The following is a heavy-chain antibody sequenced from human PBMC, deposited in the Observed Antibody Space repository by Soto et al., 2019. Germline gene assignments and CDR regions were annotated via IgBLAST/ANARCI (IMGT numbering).Heavy chain of an antibody. CDR3: ARERFSGWPDY. D-gene: IGHD6-19*01. J-gene: IGHJ4*02. V-gene: IGHV3-7*03. Sequence: XVSLRLSCAASGFTFSSYWMSWVRQAPGKGLEWVANIKQDGSEKYYVDSVKGRFTISRDNAKNSLYLQMNSLRAEDTAVYYCARERFSGWPDYWGQGTLVTVSS. CDR2: IKQDGSEK. CDR1: GFTFSSYW.